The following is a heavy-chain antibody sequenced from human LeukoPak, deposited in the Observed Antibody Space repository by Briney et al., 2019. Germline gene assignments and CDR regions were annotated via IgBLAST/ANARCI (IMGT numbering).Heavy chain of an antibody. J-gene: IGHJ4*02. D-gene: IGHD3-22*01. CDR2: INPNSGGT. CDR3: ARAVYYDSSGYYYN. CDR1: GYTFTGYY. Sequence: ASVKVSCKASGYTFTGYYMHWVRQAPGQGLEWMGWINPNSGGTNYAQKFQGRVTMTRDTSISTAYMELSRLRSDDTAVYYCARAVYYDSSGYYYNWGQGTLVTVSS. V-gene: IGHV1-2*02.